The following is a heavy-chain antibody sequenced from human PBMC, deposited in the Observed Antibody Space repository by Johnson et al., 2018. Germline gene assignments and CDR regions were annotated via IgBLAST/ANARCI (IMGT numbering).Heavy chain of an antibody. CDR2: IYPGDSDT. J-gene: IGHJ3*02. CDR1: GYSFTSYW. Sequence: VQLVQSGAEVKKPGESXKISCKGSGYSFTSYWIGWVRQMPGKGLEWMGIIYPGDSDTRYSPSFPGQVPISADKSTSTAYLPWSSLKASDTAMYYCARPAVSGVGEEAFEIWGQWTMVTVSS. D-gene: IGHD3-10*01. V-gene: IGHV5-51*01. CDR3: ARPAVSGVGEEAFEI.